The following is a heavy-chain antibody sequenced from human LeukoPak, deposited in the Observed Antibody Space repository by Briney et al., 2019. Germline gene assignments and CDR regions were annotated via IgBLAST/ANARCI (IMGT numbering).Heavy chain of an antibody. CDR3: ARNYYDRSGYYLFDY. CDR1: GGTFSSYA. V-gene: IGHV1-69*13. CDR2: IIPIFGTA. D-gene: IGHD3-22*01. Sequence: ASVKVSCKASGGTFSSYAISWVRQAPGQGLEWMGGIIPIFGTANYAQKFQGRVTITADESTSTAYMELSSLRSEDTAVYYCARNYYDRSGYYLFDYWGQGTLVTVSS. J-gene: IGHJ4*02.